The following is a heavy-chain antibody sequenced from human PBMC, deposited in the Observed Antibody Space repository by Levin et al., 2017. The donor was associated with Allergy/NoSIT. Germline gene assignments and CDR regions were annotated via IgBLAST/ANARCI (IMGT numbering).Heavy chain of an antibody. CDR1: GYTFTSYD. D-gene: IGHD6-19*01. CDR2: MNPNSGNT. J-gene: IGHJ4*02. CDR3: ARGQRPVAGTW. Sequence: GESLKISCKASGYTFTSYDINWVRQATGQGLEWMGWMNPNSGNTGYAQKFQGRVTMTRNTSISTAYMELSSLRSEDTAVYYCARGQRPVAGTWWGQGTLVTVSS. V-gene: IGHV1-8*01.